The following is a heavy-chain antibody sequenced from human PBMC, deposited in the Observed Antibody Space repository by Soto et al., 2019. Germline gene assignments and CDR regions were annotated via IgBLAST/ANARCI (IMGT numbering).Heavy chain of an antibody. D-gene: IGHD7-27*01. CDR3: ARTNCNSNWFDP. V-gene: IGHV4-59*02. CDR2: VYYSGSA. J-gene: IGHJ5*02. Sequence: QVQLQESGPGLVKPSETLSLTCTVSGGSVSSYYWNWIRQPPGKGLEWIGYVYYSGSATYNPSLKSRVTISVDTAKDQFSLKLRSVTAADTAVYYCARTNCNSNWFDPWGQGTLVTVSS. CDR1: GGSVSSYY.